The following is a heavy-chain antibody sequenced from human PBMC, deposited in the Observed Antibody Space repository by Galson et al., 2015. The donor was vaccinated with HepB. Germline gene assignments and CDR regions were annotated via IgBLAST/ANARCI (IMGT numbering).Heavy chain of an antibody. V-gene: IGHV1-69*13. D-gene: IGHD1-20*01. CDR2: IIPMFGTP. CDR3: ARAITGSTGAYDI. CDR1: GGTFSSFS. Sequence: SVQVSCKASGGTFSSFSLSWVRQAPGQGLEWMGGIIPMFGTPNYAQKFQGRVTIWADESTSTVHMDLNSLRSEDTAIFYCARAITGSTGAYDIWGQGTLVTVSS. J-gene: IGHJ3*02.